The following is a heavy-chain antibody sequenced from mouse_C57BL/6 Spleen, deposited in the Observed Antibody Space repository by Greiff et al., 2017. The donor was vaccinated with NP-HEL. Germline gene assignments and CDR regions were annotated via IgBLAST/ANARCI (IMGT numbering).Heavy chain of an antibody. V-gene: IGHV5-17*01. CDR2: ISSGSSTI. Sequence: EVQLVESGGGLVKPGGSLKLSCAASGFTFSDYGMHWVRQAPEKGLEWVAYISSGSSTIYYADTVKGRFTISRDNAKNTLFLQMTSLRSEDTAMYYCAITTVVAQGVDYWGQGTTLTVSS. CDR3: AITTVVAQGVDY. D-gene: IGHD1-1*01. CDR1: GFTFSDYG. J-gene: IGHJ2*01.